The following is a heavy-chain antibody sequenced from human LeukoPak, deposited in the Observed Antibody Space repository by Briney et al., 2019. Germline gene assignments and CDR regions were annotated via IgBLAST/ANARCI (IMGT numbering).Heavy chain of an antibody. J-gene: IGHJ4*02. CDR2: ISQDGSET. D-gene: IGHD7-27*01. Sequence: QTGGSLRLSCAASGFTFNSFFLNRVRLTPGRELEWVACISQDGSETFYMDSVRGRFTLSRDNTKNSLYLQMNSLRAEDTAVYFCVRDLGHSRHYFEYWGQGALVTVSS. V-gene: IGHV3-7*01. CDR3: VRDLGHSRHYFEY. CDR1: GFTFNSFF.